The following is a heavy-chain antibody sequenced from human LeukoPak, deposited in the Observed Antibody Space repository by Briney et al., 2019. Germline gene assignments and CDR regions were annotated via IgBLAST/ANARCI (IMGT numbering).Heavy chain of an antibody. CDR3: AREKWLRLFFPNYFDY. Sequence: GGSLRLSCAASGFTFSSYSMDWVRQAPGKGLEWVSSISSSSSYIYYADSVKGRFTISRDNAKNSLYLQMNSLRAEDTAVYYCAREKWLRLFFPNYFDYWGQGTLVTVSP. J-gene: IGHJ4*02. D-gene: IGHD5-12*01. V-gene: IGHV3-21*01. CDR1: GFTFSSYS. CDR2: ISSSSSYI.